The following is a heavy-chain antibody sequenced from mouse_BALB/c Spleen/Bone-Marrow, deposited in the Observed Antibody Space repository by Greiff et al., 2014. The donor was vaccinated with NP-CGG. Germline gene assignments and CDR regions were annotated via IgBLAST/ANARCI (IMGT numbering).Heavy chain of an antibody. J-gene: IGHJ1*01. Sequence: EVKLVESGAELVKPGASVKLSCTASGFNIKDTYMHWVKQRPEQGLEWIGRIDPANGNTKYDPKFHGKATITADTSSNTAYLQLSSLTSEDTAVYYCARYDYGWYFYVWGAGTTVTVSS. V-gene: IGHV14-3*02. D-gene: IGHD1-1*01. CDR2: IDPANGNT. CDR3: ARYDYGWYFYV. CDR1: GFNIKDTY.